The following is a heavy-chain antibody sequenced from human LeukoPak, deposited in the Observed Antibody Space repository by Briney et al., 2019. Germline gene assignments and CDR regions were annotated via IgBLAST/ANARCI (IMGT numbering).Heavy chain of an antibody. CDR1: GFTFSTYT. CDR2: ISGSSSYI. V-gene: IGHV3-21*01. D-gene: IGHD4/OR15-4a*01. Sequence: GGSLRLSCAASGFTFSTYTMNWVRQTPGKGLEWVSSISGSSSYIYYADSAKGRFTISRDNAKNSLYLQMNSLRADDTAVYYCVRIPNSANFPNWFDPWGQGTLVTVSS. J-gene: IGHJ5*02. CDR3: VRIPNSANFPNWFDP.